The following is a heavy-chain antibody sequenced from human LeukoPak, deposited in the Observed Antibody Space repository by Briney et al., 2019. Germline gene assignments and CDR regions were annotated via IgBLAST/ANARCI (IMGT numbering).Heavy chain of an antibody. V-gene: IGHV3-66*01. Sequence: PGGSLRLSCAASGFIVSGNYMSWVRQAPGKGLEWVSVIYSGGRAYYADSVKGRFTISRDNSKNTLFLQMDSLRAEDTAVYYCARAPFRGYRTGWYRYFDYWGQGTLVTVSS. J-gene: IGHJ4*02. D-gene: IGHD6-19*01. CDR2: IYSGGRA. CDR1: GFIVSGNY. CDR3: ARAPFRGYRTGWYRYFDY.